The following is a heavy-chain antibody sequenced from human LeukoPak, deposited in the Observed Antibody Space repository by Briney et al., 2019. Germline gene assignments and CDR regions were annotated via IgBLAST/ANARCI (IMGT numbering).Heavy chain of an antibody. V-gene: IGHV3-30*02. D-gene: IGHD1-7*01. CDR3: SKTRYGTGTSAFDI. CDR2: IRYDGSNK. Sequence: GGSLRLSCAASGFTFSSCGKYWVRQPPAKGLELVAFIRYDGSNKYYSDSVKGGFTISRDNSKNKLYLQMHSLVAEDTAVYSCSKTRYGTGTSAFDIWGQGTMVTVSS. CDR1: GFTFSSCG. J-gene: IGHJ3*02.